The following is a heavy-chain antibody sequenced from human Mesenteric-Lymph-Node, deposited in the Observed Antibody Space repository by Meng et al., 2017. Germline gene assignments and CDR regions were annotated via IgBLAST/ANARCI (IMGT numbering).Heavy chain of an antibody. J-gene: IGHJ4*02. V-gene: IGHV4-31*03. Sequence: LRLSCTVSGGSISSGGYYWSWIRQHPGKGLEWIGYNYCSGSTYYNPSLKSRFTISLDTSKNQFSLKLSSVTAADTAVFYCARGGPHYYFDYWGQGTLVTVSS. CDR2: NYCSGST. D-gene: IGHD5-12*01. CDR3: ARGGPHYYFDY. CDR1: GGSISSGGYY.